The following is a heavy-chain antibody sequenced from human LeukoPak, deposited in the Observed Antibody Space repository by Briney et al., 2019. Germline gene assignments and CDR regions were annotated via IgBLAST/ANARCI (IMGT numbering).Heavy chain of an antibody. CDR3: ASAEGNYFDY. V-gene: IGHV3-23*01. Sequence: GGSLRLSCAASGSTFSTYAMTWVRQAPGKGLEWVSSITANGGSTYYADSVKGRFTISRDNARNSLFLQMNSLRAEDTAIYYCASAEGNYFDYWGQGTLVTVSS. CDR1: GSTFSTYA. J-gene: IGHJ4*02. CDR2: ITANGGST.